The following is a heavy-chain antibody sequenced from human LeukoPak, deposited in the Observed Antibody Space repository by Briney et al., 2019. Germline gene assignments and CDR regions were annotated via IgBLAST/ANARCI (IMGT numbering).Heavy chain of an antibody. J-gene: IGHJ6*03. Sequence: GGSLRLSCAASAFTFSSYPMHWVRQAPGKGLEYVSAISENGDSTFYVSSVKGRFTISRDNSKNTLYLQMGSLRDEDMAVYYCASSVETFNYDYMDVWGKGTTVTVSS. CDR3: ASSVETFNYDYMDV. D-gene: IGHD5-18*01. CDR2: ISENGDST. CDR1: AFTFSSYP. V-gene: IGHV3-64*01.